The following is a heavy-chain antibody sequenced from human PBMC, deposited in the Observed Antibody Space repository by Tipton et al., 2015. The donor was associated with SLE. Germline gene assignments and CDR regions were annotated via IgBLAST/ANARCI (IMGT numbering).Heavy chain of an antibody. V-gene: IGHV4-39*07. Sequence: GLVKPSETLSLTCTVSGGSITSSSYFWGWIRQSPGKGLEWIGNINTGGGTYRNPSLMSRVTISVDTSKNQFSLNLRSVTAADTAVYYCARGGTGDGRNPFDPWGQGTLVTVSS. CDR3: ARGGTGDGRNPFDP. D-gene: IGHD4-23*01. J-gene: IGHJ5*02. CDR1: GGSITSSSYF. CDR2: INTGGGT.